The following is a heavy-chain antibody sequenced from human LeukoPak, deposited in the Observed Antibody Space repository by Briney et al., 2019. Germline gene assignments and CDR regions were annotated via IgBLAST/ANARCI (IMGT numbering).Heavy chain of an antibody. CDR1: GGSISSYY. D-gene: IGHD6-13*01. CDR2: IYYSGST. CDR3: ASGGQVDIAAAGTLNWFDP. V-gene: IGHV4-59*01. J-gene: IGHJ5*02. Sequence: PSETLSLTRIVSGGSISSYYWSWIRQPPGKGLEWIGYIYYSGSTNYNPSLKSRVTISVDTSKNQFSLKLSSVTAADTAVYYCASGGQVDIAAAGTLNWFDPWGRGTLVTVSS.